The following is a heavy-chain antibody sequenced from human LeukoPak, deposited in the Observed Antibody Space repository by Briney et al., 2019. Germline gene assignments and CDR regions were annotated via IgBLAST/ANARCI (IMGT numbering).Heavy chain of an antibody. D-gene: IGHD6-19*01. CDR3: ARDEGTGYSSEGPFGY. CDR2: IWYDGSNK. Sequence: GRSLRLSCAASGFTFSSYGMHWVRQAPGKGLEWVAVIWYDGSNKYYADSVKGRFTISRDNSKNTLYLQMNSLRAEDTAVYYCARDEGTGYSSEGPFGYWGQGTLVTVSS. CDR1: GFTFSSYG. J-gene: IGHJ4*02. V-gene: IGHV3-33*01.